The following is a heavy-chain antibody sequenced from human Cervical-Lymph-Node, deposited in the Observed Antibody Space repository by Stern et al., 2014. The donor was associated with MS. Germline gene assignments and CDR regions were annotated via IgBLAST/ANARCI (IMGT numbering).Heavy chain of an antibody. D-gene: IGHD5-24*01. CDR3: ARSRDAYSPLAY. V-gene: IGHV4-59*01. CDR2: IYYSGST. CDR1: GGSISGYD. Sequence: QVQLQESGPGLVKPSETLSLTCTVSGGSISGYDCSWIRQPPRKGLEWIWHIYYSGSTNYIPPLKSRVSISIDTPKNQFSLKLSSVTAADTAVYYCARSRDAYSPLAYWGQGALVTVSS. J-gene: IGHJ4*02.